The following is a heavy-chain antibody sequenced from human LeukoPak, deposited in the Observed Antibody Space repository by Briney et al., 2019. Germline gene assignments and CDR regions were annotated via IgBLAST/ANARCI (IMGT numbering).Heavy chain of an antibody. CDR2: IRYDGSNK. Sequence: PGGSLRLSCAASGFTFSSYGMHWVRQAPGKGLEWVAFIRYDGSNKYYADSVKGRFTISRDNSKNTLYLQMNSLRAEDTAVYYCARGFLIAVAGISFDYWGQGTLVTVSS. D-gene: IGHD6-19*01. J-gene: IGHJ4*02. V-gene: IGHV3-30*02. CDR3: ARGFLIAVAGISFDY. CDR1: GFTFSSYG.